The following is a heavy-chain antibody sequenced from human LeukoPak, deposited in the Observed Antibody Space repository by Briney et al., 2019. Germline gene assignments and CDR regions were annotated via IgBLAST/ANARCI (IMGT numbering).Heavy chain of an antibody. V-gene: IGHV4-4*07. CDR3: ARESNSWSPTLDF. CDR1: GGSISSYY. CDR2: IYPSGTT. D-gene: IGHD6-13*01. J-gene: IGHJ4*02. Sequence: SETLSLTCTVSGGSISSYYWSWIRQPAGKGLEWIGRIYPSGTTDYNPSLKSRVTMSVDTSKNQFSLKLNSVTAADTAVYYCARESNSWSPTLDFWGQGTLVTVSS.